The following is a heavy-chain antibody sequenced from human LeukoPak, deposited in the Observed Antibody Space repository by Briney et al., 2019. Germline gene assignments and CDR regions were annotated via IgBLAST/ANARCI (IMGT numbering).Heavy chain of an antibody. Sequence: AAVKVSCKCSGYTFSIYGITWVRQAPGQGLEWMGFISADNGNTNYAQKFQGRVTMTTDTSTSTAYMELRSLRADDTAVYYCARCGATVTMFFDYWGQGTLVTVSS. CDR1: GYTFSIYG. D-gene: IGHD4-17*01. J-gene: IGHJ4*02. CDR3: ARCGATVTMFFDY. V-gene: IGHV1-18*01. CDR2: ISADNGNT.